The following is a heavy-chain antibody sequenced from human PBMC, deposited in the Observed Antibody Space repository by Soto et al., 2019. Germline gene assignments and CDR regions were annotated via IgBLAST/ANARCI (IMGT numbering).Heavy chain of an antibody. CDR2: IYYSGST. Sequence: QVQLQESGPGLVKASETLSLTCTVSGCSISGYYWSWIRQPPGKGLEWIGNIYYSGSTNYNPSFKSRVTMSVDTSKNQFSLNLSPVTAADTAMYYCARVIRWCPTDWGQGTLVTVSS. CDR3: ARVIRWCPTD. V-gene: IGHV4-59*01. J-gene: IGHJ4*02. CDR1: GCSISGYY. D-gene: IGHD2-21*01.